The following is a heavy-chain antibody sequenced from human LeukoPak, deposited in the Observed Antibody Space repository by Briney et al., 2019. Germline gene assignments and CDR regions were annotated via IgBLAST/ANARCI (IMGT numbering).Heavy chain of an antibody. CDR1: AFTVSSSY. V-gene: IGHV3-53*01. J-gene: IGHJ4*02. CDR3: ARILGGIDY. Sequence: GGSLRLSCSASAFTVSSSYITWVRQAPGKGLEWVSVIYSGGSTYSADSVKGRFTISRDNSKNKLYLQMNRLRADDTAVYYCARILGGIDYWGQGNLVTVSS. CDR2: IYSGGST. D-gene: IGHD3-10*01.